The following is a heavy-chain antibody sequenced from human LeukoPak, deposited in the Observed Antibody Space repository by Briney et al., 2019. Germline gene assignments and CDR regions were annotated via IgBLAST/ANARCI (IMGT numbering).Heavy chain of an antibody. Sequence: ASVKVSCKASGYTFTSYGISWVRQAPGQGLEWMGWISAYNGNTNYAQKLQGRVTMTTDTSTSTAYMELRSLRSDDTAVYYCAGPNYYDSSGSLDYWGQGTLVTVSS. CDR2: ISAYNGNT. CDR3: AGPNYYDSSGSLDY. D-gene: IGHD3-22*01. V-gene: IGHV1-18*01. J-gene: IGHJ4*02. CDR1: GYTFTSYG.